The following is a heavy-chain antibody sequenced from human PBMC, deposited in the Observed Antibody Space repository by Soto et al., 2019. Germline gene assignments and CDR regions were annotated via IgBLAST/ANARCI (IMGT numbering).Heavy chain of an antibody. CDR2: INPSNDNT. Sequence: QVQLVQSGAEVKKAGASVKVSCKASGYTFYRYGITWVRQAPGQGLEWMGWINPSNDNTNYAQKFRGRVTMTTDASTSTAHMELRSLKSDDTAVYYCARDTQQDSNGYYLEWFEPWGQGTLVTVSS. V-gene: IGHV1-18*01. J-gene: IGHJ5*02. D-gene: IGHD3-22*01. CDR3: ARDTQQDSNGYYLEWFEP. CDR1: GYTFYRYG.